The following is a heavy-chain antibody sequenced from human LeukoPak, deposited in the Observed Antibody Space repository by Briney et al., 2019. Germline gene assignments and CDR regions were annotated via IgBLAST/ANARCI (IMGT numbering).Heavy chain of an antibody. CDR1: GFTFSSYS. CDR2: ISSTSSYI. D-gene: IGHD2-15*01. V-gene: IGHV3-21*01. J-gene: IGHJ6*02. Sequence: PGGSLRLSCAASGFTFSSYSMNWVRQAPGKGLEWVSFISSTSSYIYYADSVKGRFTISRDNAKNSLYLQMNSLRAEDTAVYYCARWWGGDYGLDVWGQGTTVTVSS. CDR3: ARWWGGDYGLDV.